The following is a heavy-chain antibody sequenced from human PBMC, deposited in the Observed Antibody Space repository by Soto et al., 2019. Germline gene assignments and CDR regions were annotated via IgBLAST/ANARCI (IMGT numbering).Heavy chain of an antibody. CDR2: IRSKPSKYAT. J-gene: IGHJ4*02. CDR1: GFVFSDSA. Sequence: EVQLVESGGGLVQPGGSLTLSCAASGFVFSDSAIHWVRHASGRGLEWVGRIRSKPSKYATGYAASVTGRFTISRDDSKNTAYLQMNSLKMEDTAVYYCTRVSVTPFDYWGQGILVTVSS. D-gene: IGHD4-17*01. CDR3: TRVSVTPFDY. V-gene: IGHV3-73*02.